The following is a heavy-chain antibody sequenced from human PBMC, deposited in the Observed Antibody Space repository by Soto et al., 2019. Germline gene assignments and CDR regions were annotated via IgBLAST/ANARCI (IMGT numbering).Heavy chain of an antibody. V-gene: IGHV1-69*04. Sequence: GASVKVSCKASGGTFSSYAISWVRQAPGQGLEWMGRIIPILGIANYAQKFQGRVTITADKSTSTAYMELSSLRSEDTAVYYCATPSPGVGATTNWFDPWGQGTLVTVSS. CDR1: GGTFSSYA. D-gene: IGHD1-26*01. J-gene: IGHJ5*02. CDR2: IIPILGIA. CDR3: ATPSPGVGATTNWFDP.